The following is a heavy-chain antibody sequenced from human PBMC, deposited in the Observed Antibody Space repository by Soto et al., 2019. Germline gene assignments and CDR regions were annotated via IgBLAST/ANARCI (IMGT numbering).Heavy chain of an antibody. D-gene: IGHD3-3*01. Sequence: GASVKVSCKASGYTFTGYYMHWVRQAPGQGLEWMGWINPNSGGTNYAQKFQGRVTMTRDTSISTAYMELSRLRSDDTAVYYCARSKPLLTIFGVVIEGPFNWFDPWGQGTLVTVSS. CDR3: ARSKPLLTIFGVVIEGPFNWFDP. J-gene: IGHJ5*02. CDR1: GYTFTGYY. V-gene: IGHV1-2*02. CDR2: INPNSGGT.